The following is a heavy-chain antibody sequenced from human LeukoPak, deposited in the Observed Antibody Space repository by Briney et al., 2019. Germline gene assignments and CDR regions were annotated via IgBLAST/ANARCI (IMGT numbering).Heavy chain of an antibody. CDR1: GYTFTGYY. CDR2: IIPIFGTA. D-gene: IGHD2-2*01. J-gene: IGHJ6*03. Sequence: SVKVSCKASGYTFTGYYMHWVRQAPGQGLEWMGGIIPIFGTANYAQKFQGRVTITADESTSTAYMELSSLRSEDTAVYYCAREVAVVPPNNLGYYYYYMDVWGKGTTVTISS. V-gene: IGHV1-69*13. CDR3: AREVAVVPPNNLGYYYYYMDV.